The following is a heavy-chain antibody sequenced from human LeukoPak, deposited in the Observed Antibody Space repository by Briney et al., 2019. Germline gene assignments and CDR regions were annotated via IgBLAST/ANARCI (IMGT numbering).Heavy chain of an antibody. Sequence: ASVKVSCKASGGTFSSYSLSWVRQAPGQGHEWMGRIVPIIQITNYAQKFQGRVTITADKSTTTAYMEMSSLRSEDTAVYYCAWHPSSGEFYFDYWGQGTLVTVSS. CDR2: IVPIIQIT. V-gene: IGHV1-69*02. J-gene: IGHJ4*02. D-gene: IGHD6-19*01. CDR3: AWHPSSGEFYFDY. CDR1: GGTFSSYS.